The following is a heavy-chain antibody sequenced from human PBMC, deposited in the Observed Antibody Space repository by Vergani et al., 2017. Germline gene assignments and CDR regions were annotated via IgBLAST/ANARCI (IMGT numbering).Heavy chain of an antibody. CDR1: GYTFTNYY. CDR3: AXSWNFGRRDWFDS. J-gene: IGHJ5*01. CDR2: INPSGGST. D-gene: IGHD3-10*01. V-gene: IGHV1-46*01. Sequence: QVLLVQSGAEVKKPGASVRVSCKTSGYTFTNYYIHWVRQAPGQGLEWMGIINPSGGSTTYAQQFQGRLTMTRDTSTSTVYMDLSNLRSEDTAIYYCAXSWNFGRRDWFDSWGPGTLVTVSS.